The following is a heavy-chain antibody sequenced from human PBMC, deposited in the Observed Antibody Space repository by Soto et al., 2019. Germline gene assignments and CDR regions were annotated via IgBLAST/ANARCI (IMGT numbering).Heavy chain of an antibody. CDR3: AKDIRQPGSCPDY. J-gene: IGHJ4*02. V-gene: IGHV3-23*01. D-gene: IGHD2-15*01. Sequence: EVRLLESGGGLVQPGGSLRLSCAASGFTFSSNAMSWVRQVPGKGLEWVSSISGSGASRYYADSVEGRFTISRDNSKNTMHLQMNSLRAEDTATYYCAKDIRQPGSCPDYWGQGILVTVSS. CDR2: ISGSGASR. CDR1: GFTFSSNA.